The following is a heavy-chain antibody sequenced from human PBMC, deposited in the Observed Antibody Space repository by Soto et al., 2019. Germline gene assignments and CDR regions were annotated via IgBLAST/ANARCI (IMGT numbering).Heavy chain of an antibody. CDR3: GSAYNYGSSFDY. J-gene: IGHJ4*02. V-gene: IGHV4-38-2*01. Sequence: TSETLSLTCAVSGSSISIGYYWGWVRQPPGKGLEWIGIIYHSGSTYSNPSLKSRVTISVDTSRNQFSLKLSSVTAADTAVYYCGSAYNYGSSFDYWGQGTLVTVSS. CDR1: GSSISIGYY. CDR2: IYHSGST. D-gene: IGHD5-18*01.